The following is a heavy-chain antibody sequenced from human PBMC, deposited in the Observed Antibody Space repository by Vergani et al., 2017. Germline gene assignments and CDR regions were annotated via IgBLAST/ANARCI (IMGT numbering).Heavy chain of an antibody. CDR1: GGSFSTGGQS. D-gene: IGHD6-19*01. CDR2: IYTSGAT. CDR3: ARQRPGSGWSPGDFDD. J-gene: IGHJ4*02. V-gene: IGHV4-61*02. Sequence: QVQLQESGPGLVKPSQTLSLTCTVSGGSFSTGGQSWTWLRQSAGKGLEWIGRIYTSGATNDNPSLKRRVAISVDTSKNQFSLKVTSVTAADTAVYFCARQRPGSGWSPGDFDDWGQGILVTVSS.